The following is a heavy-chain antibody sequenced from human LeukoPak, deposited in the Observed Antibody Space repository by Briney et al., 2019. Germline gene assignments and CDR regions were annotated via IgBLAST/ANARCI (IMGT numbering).Heavy chain of an antibody. D-gene: IGHD3-22*01. CDR2: IIPIFGTA. J-gene: IGHJ4*02. Sequence: SVKVSCKASGGTFSSYTISWVRQAPGQGLEWMGGIIPIFGTANYAQKFQGRVTITADESTSTAYMELSSLRSEDTAVYYCAAVAGPYDSGYYFDYWGQGTLVTVSS. CDR1: GGTFSSYT. CDR3: AAVAGPYDSGYYFDY. V-gene: IGHV1-69*01.